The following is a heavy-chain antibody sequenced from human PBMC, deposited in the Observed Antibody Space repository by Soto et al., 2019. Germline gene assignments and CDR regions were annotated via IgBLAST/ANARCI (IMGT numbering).Heavy chain of an antibody. CDR3: AKSSHSRPGTNWFDP. V-gene: IGHV3-23*01. CDR2: ISGSGGST. D-gene: IGHD3-10*01. CDR1: GFTFSSYA. J-gene: IGHJ5*02. Sequence: PGGSLRLSCAASGFTFSSYAMSWVRQAPGKGLEWVSAISGSGGSTYYADSVKGRFTISRDNSKNTLYLQMNSLRAEDTAVYYCAKSSHSRPGTNWFDPWGQGTLVTVSS.